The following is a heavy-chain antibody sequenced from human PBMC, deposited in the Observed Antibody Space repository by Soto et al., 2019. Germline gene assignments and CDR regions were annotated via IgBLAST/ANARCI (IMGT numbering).Heavy chain of an antibody. D-gene: IGHD4-17*01. CDR1: GFSFSSYW. V-gene: IGHV3-7*02. CDR2: IKEDGSEK. Sequence: GVSLSLSCGASGFSFSSYWMGWVRQAPGKGLEWVVNIKEDGSEKYYVDSVKGRFTISRDHGKKSLYLQMNSLRADETAVYYCAKGLFYGGDFDSWGQGSFLTVSS. J-gene: IGHJ4*02. CDR3: AKGLFYGGDFDS.